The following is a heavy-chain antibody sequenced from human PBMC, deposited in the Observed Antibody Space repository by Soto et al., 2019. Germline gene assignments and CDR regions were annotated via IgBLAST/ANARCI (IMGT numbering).Heavy chain of an antibody. Sequence: GGSLRLSCAASGFTFSSYAMHWVRQAPGKGLEYVSAISSNGGSTYYANSVKGRFIISRDNSKNTLYLQMGSLRAEDMAVYYCASPPGYSSSWPLSYWGQGTLVTVSS. D-gene: IGHD6-13*01. V-gene: IGHV3-64*01. J-gene: IGHJ4*02. CDR2: ISSNGGST. CDR3: ASPPGYSSSWPLSY. CDR1: GFTFSSYA.